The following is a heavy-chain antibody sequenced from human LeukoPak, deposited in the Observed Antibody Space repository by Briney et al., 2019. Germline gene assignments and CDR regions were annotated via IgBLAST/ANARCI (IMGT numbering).Heavy chain of an antibody. J-gene: IGHJ4*02. Sequence: GGSLRLSCAASGFTVSSNYMSWVRQAPGKGLEWVSTINADGGNTYYADSVKGRFTISRDNSKSTLILQMNSLRVEDTALYYCTKRVKYGGTWDHFADWGQGTLVTVSS. CDR1: GFTVSSNY. CDR3: TKRVKYGGTWDHFAD. D-gene: IGHD1-26*01. V-gene: IGHV3-23*01. CDR2: INADGGNT.